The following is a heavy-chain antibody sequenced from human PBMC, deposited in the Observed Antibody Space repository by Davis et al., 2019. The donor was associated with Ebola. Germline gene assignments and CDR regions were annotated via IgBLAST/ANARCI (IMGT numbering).Heavy chain of an antibody. V-gene: IGHV3-23*01. CDR2: ISGSGAST. CDR3: TNYVQRGAFDI. Sequence: GESLKISCVASGFTFENHAMNWVRQAPGRGLEWVSSISGSGASTYYADSVKGRFTISRDNSKNTLYLQMNTLRAEDTARYYCTNYVQRGAFDIWGQGTMATVSS. D-gene: IGHD5-18*01. J-gene: IGHJ3*02. CDR1: GFTFENHA.